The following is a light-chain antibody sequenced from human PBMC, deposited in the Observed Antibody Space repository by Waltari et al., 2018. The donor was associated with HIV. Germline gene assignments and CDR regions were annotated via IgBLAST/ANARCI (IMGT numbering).Light chain of an antibody. Sequence: QSALTHPASMSGSPGQSLSIPCTGTSPVLGSSTLVSWYQQPPGRAPKLLIYEVLRRPSGVSNRFSGSKSGSTASLTSSGLQADDEADYYCSSYAGRNIWLFGGGTKLTV. J-gene: IGLJ3*02. CDR2: EVL. CDR1: SPVLGSSTL. CDR3: SSYAGRNIWL. V-gene: IGLV2-23*02.